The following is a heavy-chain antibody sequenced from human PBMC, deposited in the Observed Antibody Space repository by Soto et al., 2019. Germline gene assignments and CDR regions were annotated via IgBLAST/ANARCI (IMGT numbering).Heavy chain of an antibody. J-gene: IGHJ6*03. CDR3: ARDCLTVTRYYYYYMDV. CDR1: GFTFSSYG. CDR2: IWYDGSNK. V-gene: IGHV3-33*01. D-gene: IGHD4-17*01. Sequence: QVQLVESGGGVVQPGRSLRLSCAASGFTFSSYGMHWVRQAPGKGLEWVAVIWYDGSNKYYADSVKGRFTISRDNSKNTLYLQMNSLRAEDTAVYYCARDCLTVTRYYYYYMDVWGKGTTVTVSS.